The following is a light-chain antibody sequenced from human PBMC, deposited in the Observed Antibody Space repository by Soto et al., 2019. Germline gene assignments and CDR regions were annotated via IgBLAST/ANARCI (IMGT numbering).Light chain of an antibody. CDR1: QTISNL. V-gene: IGKV1-5*01. Sequence: DIQMTQSPSTLSGSVGDRVTITCRASQTISNLLAWYQQKPGTAPKLLIYHASILETAVPSRFSGNGSGTEFTLTISSLQPGDFATYYCQQYNSYSFGQGTKVDIK. CDR2: HAS. CDR3: QQYNSYS. J-gene: IGKJ1*01.